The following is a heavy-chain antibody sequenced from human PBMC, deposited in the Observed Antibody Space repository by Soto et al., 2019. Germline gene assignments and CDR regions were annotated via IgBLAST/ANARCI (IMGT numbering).Heavy chain of an antibody. CDR2: IYYSGST. CDR1: GGSISSSSYY. J-gene: IGHJ6*03. V-gene: IGHV4-39*01. D-gene: IGHD2-15*01. CDR3: ARHGGHDYYYMDV. Sequence: ASETLSLTCTVSGGSISSSSYYWGWIRQPPGKGLEWIGSIYYSGSTYYNPSLKSRVTISVDTSKNQFSLKLSSVTAADTAVYYGARHGGHDYYYMDVWGKGTTVTVSS.